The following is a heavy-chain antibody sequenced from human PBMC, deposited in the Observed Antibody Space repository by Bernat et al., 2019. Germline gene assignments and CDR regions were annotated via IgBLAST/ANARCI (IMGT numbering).Heavy chain of an antibody. V-gene: IGHV1-3*01. CDR3: AREEYSSSSDYYYYYMDV. D-gene: IGHD6-6*01. CDR2: INAGNGNT. J-gene: IGHJ6*03. CDR1: GYTFTSYA. Sequence: QVQLVQSGAEVKKPGASVKVSCKASGYTFTSYAMHWVRQAPGQRLEWMGWINAGNGNTKYSQKFQGRVTITRDTSASTAYMELSSLRSEDTAVYYCAREEYSSSSDYYYYYMDVWGKGTTVTVSS.